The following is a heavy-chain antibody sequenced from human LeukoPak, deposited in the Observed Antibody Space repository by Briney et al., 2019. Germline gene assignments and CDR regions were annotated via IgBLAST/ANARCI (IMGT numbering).Heavy chain of an antibody. CDR1: GYSISSGYY. J-gene: IGHJ4*02. CDR2: IYHSGST. Sequence: SETLSLTCTVSGYSISSGYYWGWIRQPPGEGLEWIGSIYHSGSTYYNPSLKSRVTISVDTSKNQFSLKLSSVTAADTAVYYCARARREMVDYWGQGTLVTASS. V-gene: IGHV4-38-2*02. D-gene: IGHD5-24*01. CDR3: ARARREMVDY.